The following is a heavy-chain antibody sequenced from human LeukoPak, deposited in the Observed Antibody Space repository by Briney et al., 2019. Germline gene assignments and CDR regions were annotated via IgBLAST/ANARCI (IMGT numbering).Heavy chain of an antibody. CDR2: ISSSSSYI. Sequence: GGSLRLSCAASGFTFSSYSMNWVRQAPGKGLEWVSSISSSSSYIYYADSVKGRFTISRDNAKNSLYLQMNSLRAEDTAVYYCARDGSGSYYRGVFFAYYFDYWGQGTLVTVSS. V-gene: IGHV3-21*01. J-gene: IGHJ4*02. D-gene: IGHD3-10*01. CDR3: ARDGSGSYYRGVFFAYYFDY. CDR1: GFTFSSYS.